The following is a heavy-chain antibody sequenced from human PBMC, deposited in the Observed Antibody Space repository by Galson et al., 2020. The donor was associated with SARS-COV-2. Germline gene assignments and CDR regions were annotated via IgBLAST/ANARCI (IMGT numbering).Heavy chain of an antibody. D-gene: IGHD6-13*01. J-gene: IGHJ4*02. V-gene: IGHV3-7*01. CDR2: IKQDGSEK. CDR3: ARVSIAAAGQDY. CDR1: GFTLSSYW. Sequence: GGSLRLSCAASGFTLSSYWMSWVRQAPGKGLERVATIKQDGSEKYYVDSVKGRFTISRDNAKNSLYLQMNSLRAEDTAVYYCARVSIAAAGQDYWGQGTLVTVSS.